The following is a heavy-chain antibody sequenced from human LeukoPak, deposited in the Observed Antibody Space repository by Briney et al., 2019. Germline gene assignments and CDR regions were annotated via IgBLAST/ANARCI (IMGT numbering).Heavy chain of an antibody. CDR1: GFTFSSYE. CDR2: ISSSGSTI. CDR3: AGDRRYCSSTSCYYDAFDI. J-gene: IGHJ3*02. V-gene: IGHV3-48*03. Sequence: GGSLRLSCAASGFTFSSYEMNWVRQAPGKGLEWVSYISSSGSTIYYADSVKGRFTISRDNAKKSLYLQMNSLRAEDTAVYYCAGDRRYCSSTSCYYDAFDIWGQGTMVTVSS. D-gene: IGHD2-2*01.